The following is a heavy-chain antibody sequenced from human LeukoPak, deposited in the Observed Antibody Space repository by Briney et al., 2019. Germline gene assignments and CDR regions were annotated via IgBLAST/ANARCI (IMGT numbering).Heavy chain of an antibody. D-gene: IGHD2-8*01. Sequence: ASVKVSCKASGYTFTSYFMHWVRQAPGQGLEWMGGIIPIFGTANYAQKFQGRVTITADESTSTAYMELSSLRSEDTAVYYCARGSLLVYRNWFDPWGQGTLVTVSS. CDR2: IIPIFGTA. V-gene: IGHV1-69*13. CDR1: GYTFTSYF. J-gene: IGHJ5*02. CDR3: ARGSLLVYRNWFDP.